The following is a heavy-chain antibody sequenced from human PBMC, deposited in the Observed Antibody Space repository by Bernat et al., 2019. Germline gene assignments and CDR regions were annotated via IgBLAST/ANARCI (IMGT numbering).Heavy chain of an antibody. V-gene: IGHV3-30-3*01. J-gene: IGHJ6*03. CDR1: GFTFSSYA. Sequence: QVQLVESGGGVVQPGRSLRLSCAASGFTFSSYAMHWVRQAPGKGLEWVAVISYDGSNKYYADSVKGRFTISRDNSENTLYLQMNSLRAEDTAVYYCASFAPGFSYYYYYMDVWGKGTTVTVSS. CDR2: ISYDGSNK. D-gene: IGHD3-9*01. CDR3: ASFAPGFSYYYYYMDV.